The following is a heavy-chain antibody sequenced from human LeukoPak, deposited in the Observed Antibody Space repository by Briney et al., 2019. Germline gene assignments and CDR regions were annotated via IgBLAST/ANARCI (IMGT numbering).Heavy chain of an antibody. J-gene: IGHJ5*02. CDR1: GGSISSGSYY. D-gene: IGHD2-2*01. CDR3: VAVPAAQNWFDP. CDR2: IYTSGST. Sequence: SETLSLTCTVSGGSISSGSYYWSWIRQPAGKGLEWIGRIYTSGSTNYNPSLKSRVTTSVDTSKNQFSLKLSSVTAADTAVYYCVAVPAAQNWFDPWGQGTLVTVSS. V-gene: IGHV4-61*02.